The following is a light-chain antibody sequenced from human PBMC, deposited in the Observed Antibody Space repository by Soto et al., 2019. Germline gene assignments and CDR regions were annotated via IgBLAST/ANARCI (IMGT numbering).Light chain of an antibody. CDR2: DAS. CDR3: QQRSNWPLT. CDR1: QSVGSS. J-gene: IGKJ4*01. V-gene: IGKV3-11*01. Sequence: EIVLTYSPVTLSLTQGERVTLSCRASQSVGSSLAWYQQKPGQAPRLLIYDASNRATGIPPRFSGSGSGTDFTLTISSLEPEDLAVYYCQQRSNWPLTFGGGTKVDIK.